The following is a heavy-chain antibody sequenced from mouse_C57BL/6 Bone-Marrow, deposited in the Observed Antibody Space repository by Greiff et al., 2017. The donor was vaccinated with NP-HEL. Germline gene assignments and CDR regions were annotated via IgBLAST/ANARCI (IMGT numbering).Heavy chain of an antibody. CDR3: ARGGGSYWYFDF. CDR2: IHPNSGST. V-gene: IGHV1-64*01. CDR1: GYTFTSYW. D-gene: IGHD1-1*02. Sequence: QVQLQQPGAELVKPGASVKLSCKASGYTFTSYWMHWVKQRPGQGLEWIGMIHPNSGSTNYNEKFKSKATLTVDKSASTAYMQLSSLTCEASAVYYCARGGGSYWYFDFWGTGTTVTVSS. J-gene: IGHJ1*03.